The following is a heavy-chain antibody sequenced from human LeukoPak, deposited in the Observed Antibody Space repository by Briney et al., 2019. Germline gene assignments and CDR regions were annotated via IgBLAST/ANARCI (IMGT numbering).Heavy chain of an antibody. CDR3: ARGLSSGWYYDY. D-gene: IGHD6-19*01. V-gene: IGHV4-34*01. Sequence: LSGPLSLPCAVSGGSFIGYYWRWIRPPPGKGLEWIGEINHSGSTNYNPSLKSRVTISVDTSKNQFSLKLSSVTAADTAVYYCARGLSSGWYYDYWGQGTLVTVSS. J-gene: IGHJ4*02. CDR1: GGSFIGYY. CDR2: INHSGST.